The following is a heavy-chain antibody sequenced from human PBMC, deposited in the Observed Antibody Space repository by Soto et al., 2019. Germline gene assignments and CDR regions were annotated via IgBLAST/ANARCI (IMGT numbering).Heavy chain of an antibody. CDR3: VRESYPAKAFDI. J-gene: IGHJ3*02. V-gene: IGHV3-21*01. D-gene: IGHD2-2*01. CDR1: GFTFSNYN. CDR2: IRSRSIDM. Sequence: EVQLVESGGGLVKPGESLRLSCAASGFTFSNYNINWVRQAPGKGLEWVSSIRSRSIDMYYADSGKGRFTISTDDAKNSLSLQMNGLRAEDTAVYFCVRESYPAKAFDIWGQGTMVTVSS.